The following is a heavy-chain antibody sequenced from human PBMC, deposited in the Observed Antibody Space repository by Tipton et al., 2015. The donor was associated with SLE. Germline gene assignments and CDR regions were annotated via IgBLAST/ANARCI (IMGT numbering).Heavy chain of an antibody. Sequence: TLSLTCSVSGGSIISGSQYWSWIRQPAGKGLEWIGRIYTTGSANYNPSLKSRLSISVDTSKDEFSLKLISVTAADTAVYYCARGSYLKPSLSVSWGQGTLVIVSS. J-gene: IGHJ4*02. D-gene: IGHD1-14*01. CDR1: GGSIISGSQY. V-gene: IGHV4-61*02. CDR2: IYTTGSA. CDR3: ARGSYLKPSLSVS.